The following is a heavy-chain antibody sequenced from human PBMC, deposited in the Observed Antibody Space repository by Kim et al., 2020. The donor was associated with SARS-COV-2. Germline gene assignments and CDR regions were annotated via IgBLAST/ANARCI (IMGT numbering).Heavy chain of an antibody. J-gene: IGHJ6*02. CDR3: ARDKPGYSYDAYYYYYGMDV. CDR1: GFTVSSNY. CDR2: IYSGGST. Sequence: GGSLRLSCAASGFTVSSNYMSWVRQAPGKGLEWVSVIYSGGSTYYADSVKGRFTISRDNSKNTLYLQMNSLRAEDTAVYYCARDKPGYSYDAYYYYYGMDVWGQGTTVTVSS. D-gene: IGHD5-18*01. V-gene: IGHV3-66*01.